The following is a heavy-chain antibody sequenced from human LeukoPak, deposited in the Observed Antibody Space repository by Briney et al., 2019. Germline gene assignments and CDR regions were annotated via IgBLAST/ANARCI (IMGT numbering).Heavy chain of an antibody. V-gene: IGHV1-18*01. CDR2: ISAYYGNT. CDR1: GYTFTCCA. D-gene: IGHD3-9*01. J-gene: IGHJ6*02. CDR3: ARADDISPRYYYGMDV. Sequence: ASVKVSCKASGYTFTCCAMHWVRQAPGQGLEWMGWISAYYGNTNYAQKLQGRVTLTTDTSTSRAYMELRSLTSDDTAVYFCARADDISPRYYYGMDVWGPGTTVSVSS.